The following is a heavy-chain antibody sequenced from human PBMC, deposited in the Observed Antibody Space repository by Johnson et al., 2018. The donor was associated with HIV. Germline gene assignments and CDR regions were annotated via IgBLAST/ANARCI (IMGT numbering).Heavy chain of an antibody. Sequence: VQVVESGGGLVQPGGSLRLSCAASGFTFSSYWMHWVRQAPGKGLVWVSRVTSDGSSTSYADSMKGRFTISRDNAKNTLYLQMNSLRAEDTAGYYCARNVLLWFGESADAFDIWGQGTMVTVSS. CDR1: GFTFSSYW. CDR2: VTSDGSST. V-gene: IGHV3-74*01. J-gene: IGHJ3*02. D-gene: IGHD3-10*01. CDR3: ARNVLLWFGESADAFDI.